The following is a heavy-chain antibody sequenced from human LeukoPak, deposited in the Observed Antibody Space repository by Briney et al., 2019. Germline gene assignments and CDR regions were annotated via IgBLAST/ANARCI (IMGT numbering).Heavy chain of an antibody. CDR1: GGSFSGYY. Sequence: PSETLSLTCAVYGGSFSGYYWSWIRQPPGKGLEWIGEINHSGSTNYNPSLKSRVTISVDTSKNQFSLKLSSVTAADTAVYYCAREADSGSYDYWGQGTLVTVSS. V-gene: IGHV4-34*01. D-gene: IGHD1-26*01. CDR3: AREADSGSYDY. J-gene: IGHJ4*02. CDR2: INHSGST.